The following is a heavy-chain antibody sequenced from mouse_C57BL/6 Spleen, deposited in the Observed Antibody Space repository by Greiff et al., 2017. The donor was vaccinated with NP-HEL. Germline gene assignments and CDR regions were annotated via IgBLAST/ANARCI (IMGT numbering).Heavy chain of an antibody. CDR2: INPNNGGT. D-gene: IGHD1-1*01. V-gene: IGHV1-26*01. J-gene: IGHJ4*01. CDR1: GYTFTDYY. Sequence: EVQLQQSGPELVKPGASVKISCKASGYTFTDYYMNWVKQSHGKSLEWIGDINPNNGGTSYNQKFKGKATLTVDKSSSTAYMELRSLTSEDSAVYYCARFTTVVAHYYAMDYWGQGTSVTVSS. CDR3: ARFTTVVAHYYAMDY.